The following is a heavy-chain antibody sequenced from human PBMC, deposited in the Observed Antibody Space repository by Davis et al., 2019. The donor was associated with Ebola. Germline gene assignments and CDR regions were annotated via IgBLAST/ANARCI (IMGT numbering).Heavy chain of an antibody. CDR1: GGSISSNRYY. Sequence: PSETLSLTCSVSGGSISSNRYYWGWIRQPPGKGLDWIASIYYTGSTYYNPSLKSRVTISVDTSKNQFSLKLRSVTAADTAVYFCARHVVRDLRDWFDPWGQGTLVTVSS. D-gene: IGHD2-15*01. J-gene: IGHJ5*02. V-gene: IGHV4-39*01. CDR3: ARHVVRDLRDWFDP. CDR2: IYYTGST.